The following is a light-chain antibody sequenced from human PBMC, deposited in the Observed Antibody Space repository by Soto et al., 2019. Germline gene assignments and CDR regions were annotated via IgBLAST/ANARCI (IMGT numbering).Light chain of an antibody. CDR2: AAS. V-gene: IGKV1-39*01. CDR3: QQSYSTLGT. Sequence: DIQMTQSPSSLSASVGDRVTITCRASQSISSYLNWYQQKPGKAPKLLIYAASSLQSGVPSRFSGSGSGTDFTLTISSLQPEDFATYYCQQSYSTLGTFGGGTKV. CDR1: QSISSY. J-gene: IGKJ4*01.